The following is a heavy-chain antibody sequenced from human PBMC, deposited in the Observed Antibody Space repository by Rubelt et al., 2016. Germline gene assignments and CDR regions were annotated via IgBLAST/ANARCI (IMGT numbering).Heavy chain of an antibody. CDR3: ARDLGSGRDY. D-gene: IGHD2-15*01. Sequence: WVRQAPGKGLEWVSSISSSSSYIYYADSVKGRFTISRDNAKNSLYLQMSNLRAEDTAVYYCARDLGSGRDYWGQGTLVTVSS. J-gene: IGHJ4*02. V-gene: IGHV3-21*01. CDR2: ISSSSSYI.